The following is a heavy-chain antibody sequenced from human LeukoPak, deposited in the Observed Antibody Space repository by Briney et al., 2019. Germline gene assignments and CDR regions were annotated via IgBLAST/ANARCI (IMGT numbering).Heavy chain of an antibody. CDR1: GFTFTSSA. V-gene: IGHV1-58*01. CDR3: AAVPIAAAGDY. J-gene: IGHJ4*02. D-gene: IGHD6-13*01. Sequence: GTSVKVSCKASGFTFTSSAVQWVRQARGQRLEWIGWIVVGSGNTNYAQKFQERVTITRDMSTSTTYMELSSLGSEDTAVYYCAAVPIAAAGDYWGQGTLVTVSS. CDR2: IVVGSGNT.